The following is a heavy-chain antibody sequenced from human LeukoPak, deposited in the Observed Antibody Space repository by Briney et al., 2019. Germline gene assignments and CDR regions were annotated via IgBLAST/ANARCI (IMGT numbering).Heavy chain of an antibody. D-gene: IGHD3-22*01. J-gene: IGHJ4*02. CDR3: AAYQDSQEFDY. Sequence: TSVKVSSKASGFTFTSSAVQWVRHPRGQRVEWIVCFVVGSGNTNYAQKFQERVTITRDMSTSTAYMELSSLRSEDTAVYYCAAYQDSQEFDYWGQGTLVTVSS. CDR2: FVVGSGNT. CDR1: GFTFTSSA. V-gene: IGHV1-58*01.